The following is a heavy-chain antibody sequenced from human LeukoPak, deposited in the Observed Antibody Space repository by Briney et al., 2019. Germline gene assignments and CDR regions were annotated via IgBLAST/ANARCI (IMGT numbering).Heavy chain of an antibody. CDR3: ARSVGTAMVPFDY. V-gene: IGHV3-21*01. D-gene: IGHD5-18*01. Sequence: GGSLRLSCAASGFIFSSYSMNWVRQAPGEGLEWVSYISETSSHTYYADSVKGRFTISRDNAKNSLYLQMNSLRAEDTAVYYCARSVGTAMVPFDYWGQGTLVTVSS. J-gene: IGHJ4*02. CDR2: ISETSSHT. CDR1: GFIFSSYS.